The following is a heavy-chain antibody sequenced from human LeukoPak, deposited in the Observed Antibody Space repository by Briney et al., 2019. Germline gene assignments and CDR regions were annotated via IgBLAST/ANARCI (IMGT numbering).Heavy chain of an antibody. V-gene: IGHV4-39*01. CDR2: IYYSGST. CDR1: GGSISSSSYY. J-gene: IGHJ4*02. CDR3: FGVVIRSVPSGFDY. D-gene: IGHD3-3*01. Sequence: SETLSLTCTVSGGSISSSSYYWGWIRQPPGKGLEWIGSIYYSGSTYYNPSLKSRVTISVDTSKNQFSLKLSSVTAADTAVYYCFGVVIRSVPSGFDYWGQGTLVTVS.